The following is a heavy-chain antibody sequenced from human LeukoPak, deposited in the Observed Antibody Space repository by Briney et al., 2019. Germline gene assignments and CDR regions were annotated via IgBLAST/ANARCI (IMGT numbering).Heavy chain of an antibody. V-gene: IGHV3-21*01. CDR2: ISSSSNYI. D-gene: IGHD2-21*02. J-gene: IGHJ4*02. Sequence: PGGSLRLSCAASGFTFSNYWMHWVRQAPGKGLEWVSSISSSSNYIYYADSVKGRFTISRDNAKNSLYLQMSSLRAEDTAVYYCASLVYCGADCYTDYWGQGTLVTVSS. CDR1: GFTFSNYW. CDR3: ASLVYCGADCYTDY.